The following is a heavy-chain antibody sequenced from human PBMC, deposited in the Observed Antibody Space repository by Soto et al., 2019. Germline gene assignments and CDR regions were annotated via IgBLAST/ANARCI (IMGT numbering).Heavy chain of an antibody. V-gene: IGHV1-69*06. CDR1: GGTFSSYA. J-gene: IGHJ6*02. CDR3: ARGQGINGNPAHYYYGMDV. CDR2: IIPIFGTA. D-gene: IGHD1-20*01. Sequence: ASVKVSCKASGGTFSSYAISWVRQAPGQGLEWMGGIIPIFGTANYAQKFQGRVTITADKSTSTAYMELSSLRSEDTAVYYCARGQGINGNPAHYYYGMDVWGQGTTVTVSS.